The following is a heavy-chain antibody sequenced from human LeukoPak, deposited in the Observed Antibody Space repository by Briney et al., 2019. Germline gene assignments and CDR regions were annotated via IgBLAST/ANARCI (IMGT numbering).Heavy chain of an antibody. V-gene: IGHV1-2*02. CDR1: GYTFTGYY. Sequence: GASVEVSCKASGYTFTGYYMHWVRQAPGQGLEWMGWINPNSGGTNYAQKFQGRVTMTRDTSISTAYMELSRLRSDDTAVYYCARYYDFRSGYSWFDPWGQGTLVTVSS. CDR3: ARYYDFRSGYSWFDP. J-gene: IGHJ5*02. D-gene: IGHD3-3*01. CDR2: INPNSGGT.